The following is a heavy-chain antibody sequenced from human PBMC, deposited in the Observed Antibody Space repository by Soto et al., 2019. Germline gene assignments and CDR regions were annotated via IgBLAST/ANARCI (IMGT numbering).Heavy chain of an antibody. CDR3: LGGYEVYPYTDY. Sequence: EVQLVESGGGLVQPGRSLRLSCAASGFTFDDYAMHWVRQAPGKGLEWVSGISWNSGSIGYADSVKGRFTISRDNAKNSLYLQMNSLRADDTALYYCLGGYEVYPYTDYWGQGTLVTVSS. CDR2: ISWNSGSI. CDR1: GFTFDDYA. D-gene: IGHD5-12*01. J-gene: IGHJ4*02. V-gene: IGHV3-9*01.